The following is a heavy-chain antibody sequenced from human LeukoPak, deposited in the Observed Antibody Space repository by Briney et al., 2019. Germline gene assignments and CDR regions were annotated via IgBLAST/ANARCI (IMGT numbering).Heavy chain of an antibody. CDR3: ARHYGGSVPGPLEY. V-gene: IGHV4-59*08. CDR1: GVSINSHY. Sequence: SETLSLTCTVSGVSINSHYLNWIRQPPGKGLEWIGYIYGSGRTNYNPSLKSRVTMSVDTSKSQFSLRLTSVTAADMAVYFCARHYGGSVPGPLEYWGPGTLVTVSS. CDR2: IYGSGRT. J-gene: IGHJ4*02. D-gene: IGHD4-23*01.